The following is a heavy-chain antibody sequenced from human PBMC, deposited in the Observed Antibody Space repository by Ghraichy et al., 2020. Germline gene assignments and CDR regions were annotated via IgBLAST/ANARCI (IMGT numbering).Heavy chain of an antibody. Sequence: SQTLSLTCAISGDSVSSNSAAWNWIRQSPSRGLEWLGRTYYRSKWYNDYAVSVKSRITINPGTSKNQFSLQLNSVTPEDTAVYYCARALFPQYSSSWYYYYGMDVWGQGTTVTVSS. CDR3: ARALFPQYSSSWYYYYGMDV. V-gene: IGHV6-1*01. D-gene: IGHD6-13*01. J-gene: IGHJ6*02. CDR2: TYYRSKWYN. CDR1: GDSVSSNSAA.